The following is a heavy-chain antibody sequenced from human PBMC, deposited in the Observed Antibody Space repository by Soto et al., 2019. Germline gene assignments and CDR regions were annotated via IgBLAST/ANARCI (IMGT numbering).Heavy chain of an antibody. V-gene: IGHV3-23*01. J-gene: IGHJ5*02. CDR3: AKVWRYCSSTSCLLFDP. D-gene: IGHD2-2*01. Sequence: GGSLRLSCAASGFTFSSYAMSWVRQAPGKGLEWVSAISGSGGSTCYADSVKGRFTISRDNSKNTLYLQMNSLRAEDTAVYYCAKVWRYCSSTSCLLFDPWGQGTLVTVSS. CDR1: GFTFSSYA. CDR2: ISGSGGST.